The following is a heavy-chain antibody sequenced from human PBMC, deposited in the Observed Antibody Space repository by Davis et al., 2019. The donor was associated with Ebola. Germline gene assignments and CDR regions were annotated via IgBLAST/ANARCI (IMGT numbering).Heavy chain of an antibody. CDR3: ARDSSGSPYSGLDV. V-gene: IGHV4-59*12. CDR2: IFYSGSRSYSGST. J-gene: IGHJ6*02. CDR1: GGSISDYY. D-gene: IGHD6-25*01. Sequence: SETLSLTCTVSGGSISDYYWSWTRQSPGKGLEWTGNIFYSGSRSYSGSTNYHSSLTSRIFISVDTSKNQFSLKLNPVTAADTAVYYCARDSSGSPYSGLDVWGQGTTVTVSS.